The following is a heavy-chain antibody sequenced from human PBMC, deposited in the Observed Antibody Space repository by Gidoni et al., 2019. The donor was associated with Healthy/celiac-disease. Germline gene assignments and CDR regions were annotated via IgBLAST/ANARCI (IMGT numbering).Heavy chain of an antibody. CDR1: GFPFSSYA. V-gene: IGHV3-23*01. J-gene: IGHJ4*02. CDR2: ISVSGGRT. Sequence: EVQLLETGGGLVQPGGALRLSCAASGFPFSSYAMSWVRQAPGKGLEWVSAISVSGGRTYYADSVTGRFTISRDNSQNPLYLHMNSLRAEDPAVYYCAKAPYSSGGVHYWGQGTLVTVSS. CDR3: AKAPYSSGGVHY. D-gene: IGHD6-19*01.